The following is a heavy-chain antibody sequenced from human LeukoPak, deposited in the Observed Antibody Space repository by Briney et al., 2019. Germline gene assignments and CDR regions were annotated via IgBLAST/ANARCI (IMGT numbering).Heavy chain of an antibody. CDR1: GFTFSSYT. D-gene: IGHD2-2*01. V-gene: IGHV3-23*01. CDR2: ISGSGGST. J-gene: IGHJ4*02. Sequence: GGSLRLSCAASGFTFSSYTMSWVRQAPGKGLEWVSAISGSGGSTYYADSVKGRFTISRDNSKNTLYLQMNSLRAEDTAVYYCAKGYCSSTSCYSDYWGQGTLVTVSS. CDR3: AKGYCSSTSCYSDY.